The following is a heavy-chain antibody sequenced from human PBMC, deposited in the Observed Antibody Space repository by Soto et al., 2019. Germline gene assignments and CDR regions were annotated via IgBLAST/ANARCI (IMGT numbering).Heavy chain of an antibody. D-gene: IGHD6-13*01. CDR3: ARGWGIAAAGAYYYGMDV. J-gene: IGHJ6*02. V-gene: IGHV1-46*01. CDR1: GYTFTSYW. CDR2: INPSGGST. Sequence: ASVKVSCKASGYTFTSYWMHWVRQAPGQGLEWMGIINPSGGSTSYAQKFQGRVTMTRDTSTSTVYMELSSLRSEDTAVYYCARGWGIAAAGAYYYGMDVWGQGTTVTVSS.